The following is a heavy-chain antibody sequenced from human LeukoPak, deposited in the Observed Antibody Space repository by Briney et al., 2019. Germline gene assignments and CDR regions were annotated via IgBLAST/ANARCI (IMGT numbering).Heavy chain of an antibody. CDR3: AKEQTSSGYFDY. Sequence: GGSLRLSCAASGFTFNNYAMSWVRQAPGKGLEWVAAISGNGGRTYYRDSVKGRFTISRDNPKNTLYLLMNSLSAEDTALHYCAKEQTSSGYFDYWGQGTLVTVSS. D-gene: IGHD3-10*01. V-gene: IGHV3-23*01. CDR1: GFTFNNYA. CDR2: ISGNGGRT. J-gene: IGHJ4*02.